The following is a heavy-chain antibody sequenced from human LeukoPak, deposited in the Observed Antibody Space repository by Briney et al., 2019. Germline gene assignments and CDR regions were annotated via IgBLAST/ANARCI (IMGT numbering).Heavy chain of an antibody. D-gene: IGHD6-13*01. V-gene: IGHV3-11*01. CDR1: GFTFSDHC. CDR3: ARDRHGYFDY. J-gene: IGHJ4*02. CDR2: ISHNGETK. Sequence: PGGSLRLSCAASGFTFSDHCMIWLRQAPGKGLEAISYISHNGETKYYADSVKGRLSISRDNAKSSLYLQMNSLRVEDTAVYYCARDRHGYFDYWGQGTLVTVSS.